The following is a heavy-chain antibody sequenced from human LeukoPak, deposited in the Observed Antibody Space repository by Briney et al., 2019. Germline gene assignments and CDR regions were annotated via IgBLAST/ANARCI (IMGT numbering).Heavy chain of an antibody. J-gene: IGHJ6*02. Sequence: ASLKVSCKASGYTFTTYYIHGVRRPRAQGLEWMRWINPHTGVTESPQRFQGRVTMTRDTSSRTAYMELSRLTSDDTAVYYCTRDHCTSFDCYENNYHGLDVWGQGTTVTVSS. V-gene: IGHV1-2*02. D-gene: IGHD2-21*02. CDR1: GYTFTTYY. CDR2: INPHTGVT. CDR3: TRDHCTSFDCYENNYHGLDV.